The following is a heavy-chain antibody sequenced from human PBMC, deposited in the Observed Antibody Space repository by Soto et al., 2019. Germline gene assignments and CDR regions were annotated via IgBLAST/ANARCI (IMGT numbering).Heavy chain of an antibody. CDR1: GDSFSDGLFH. V-gene: IGHV4-61*01. CDR3: ARMTLPLIDY. J-gene: IGHJ4*02. Sequence: PSETLSLTCTVSGDSFSDGLFHLNWIRQPPGKGLEWIGYIYYSGSTNYNPSLKSRVTISVDTSKNQFSLKLSSVTAADTAVYYCARMTLPLIDYWGQGTLVTVSS. D-gene: IGHD2-21*02. CDR2: IYYSGST.